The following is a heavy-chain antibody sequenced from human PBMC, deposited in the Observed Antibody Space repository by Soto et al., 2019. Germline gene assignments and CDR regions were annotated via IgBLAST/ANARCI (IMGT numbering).Heavy chain of an antibody. CDR2: IRANDEST. V-gene: IGHV3-48*03. CDR1: GFDFRSYE. J-gene: IGHJ3*01. Sequence: GGSLRLSCVASGFDFRSYEMNWVRQAPGKGLEWVSNIRANDESTYYADSVKGRVSVSRDNAKNSLFLEMNSLRVDDTAVYYCASESLRDAIDFWGQGTMVTVSS. CDR3: ASESLRDAIDF.